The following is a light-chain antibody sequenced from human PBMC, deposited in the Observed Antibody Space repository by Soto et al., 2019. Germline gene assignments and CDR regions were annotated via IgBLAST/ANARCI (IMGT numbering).Light chain of an antibody. CDR2: GAS. CDR1: QSVSSN. Sequence: EIVMTQSPATLSVSPGERATLSFRASQSVSSNLAWYQQKPGQAPRLLIYGASTRATGVPDRFSGSGPGTEFTLTISSLQSEDFAVYSCLQYHNLWAFGQGTKVDIK. CDR3: LQYHNLWA. J-gene: IGKJ1*01. V-gene: IGKV3-15*01.